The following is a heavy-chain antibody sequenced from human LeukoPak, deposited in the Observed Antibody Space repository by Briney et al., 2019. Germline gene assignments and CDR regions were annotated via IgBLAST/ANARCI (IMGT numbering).Heavy chain of an antibody. V-gene: IGHV1-69*13. J-gene: IGHJ6*03. CDR2: IIPIFGTA. Sequence: SVKVSCKASGGTFISYAISWVRQAPGQGLEWMGGIIPIFGTANYAQKFQGRVTITADESTSTAYMELSSLRSEDTAVYYCARGGSLAITYYYYMDVWGKGTTVTVSS. CDR1: GGTFISYA. CDR3: ARGGSLAITYYYYMDV. D-gene: IGHD3-22*01.